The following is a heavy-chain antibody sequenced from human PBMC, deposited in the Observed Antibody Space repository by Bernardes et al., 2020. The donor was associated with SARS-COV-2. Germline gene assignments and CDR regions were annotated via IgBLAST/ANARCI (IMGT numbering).Heavy chain of an antibody. Sequence: GGSLRLSCAPSGFTFSTYSMTWVRQAPGKGLEWVSSISSTSSSIYYADSVKGRFTVSRDNAKNSLYLQMNSLRAEDTAVYYCTRQPPKVVPDYWGQGTLVTVSS. J-gene: IGHJ4*02. CDR2: ISSTSSSI. CDR1: GFTFSTYS. D-gene: IGHD3-22*01. V-gene: IGHV3-21*01. CDR3: TRQPPKVVPDY.